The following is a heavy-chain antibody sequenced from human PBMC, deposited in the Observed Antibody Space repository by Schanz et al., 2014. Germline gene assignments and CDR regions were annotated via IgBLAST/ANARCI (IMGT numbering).Heavy chain of an antibody. V-gene: IGHV3-23*01. CDR1: GFTFSSYA. CDR2: LSGSGGST. Sequence: EVQLLESGGGLVQPGGSLRLSCAASGFTFSSYAMSWVRQAPGKGLEWVSALSGSGGSTYYADSVKGRFTISRDNSKNTLYLQMNSLRAEDAAIYYCARDGNYYGTRNDYKTPYYFDYWGQGTLVTVSS. D-gene: IGHD3-10*01. J-gene: IGHJ4*02. CDR3: ARDGNYYGTRNDYKTPYYFDY.